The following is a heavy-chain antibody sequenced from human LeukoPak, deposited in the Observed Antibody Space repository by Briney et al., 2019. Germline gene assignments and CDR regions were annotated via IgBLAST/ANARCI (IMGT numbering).Heavy chain of an antibody. CDR3: AKQGNQLPVSNYYYYYYMDV. D-gene: IGHD2-2*01. Sequence: PGGSLRLSCAASGFNFIDYTMNWVRQAPGKGLEWVSSITSTGRYIFYADSLKGRFTISRDNSKNTLYLQMNSLRAEDTAVYYCAKQGNQLPVSNYYYYYYMDVWGKGTTVTVSS. CDR2: ITSTGRYI. CDR1: GFNFIDYT. J-gene: IGHJ6*03. V-gene: IGHV3-21*04.